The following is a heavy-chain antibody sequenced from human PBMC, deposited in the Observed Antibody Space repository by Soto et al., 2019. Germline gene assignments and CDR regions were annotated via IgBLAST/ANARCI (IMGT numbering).Heavy chain of an antibody. CDR3: ANLAVAGTNY. D-gene: IGHD6-19*01. CDR1: GFTFSTYT. CDR2: ISGSGDST. Sequence: GGSLRLSCATSGFTFSTYTMNWVRQAPGKGLERVSGISGSGDSTYYADSVKGRFTISRDNSKNTLYLQMNSLRAEDTAVYYCANLAVAGTNYWGQGTLVTVSS. J-gene: IGHJ4*02. V-gene: IGHV3-23*01.